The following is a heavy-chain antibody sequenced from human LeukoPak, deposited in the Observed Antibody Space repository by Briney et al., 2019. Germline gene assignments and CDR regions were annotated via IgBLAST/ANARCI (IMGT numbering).Heavy chain of an antibody. V-gene: IGHV3-21*01. CDR1: GFTFSSYS. D-gene: IGHD3-3*01. CDR2: ISSSSSYI. CDR3: ARGPLYDFWSGYYTNWFDP. J-gene: IGHJ5*02. Sequence: PGGSLRLSCAASGFTFSSYSMNWVRQAPGKGLEWVSSISSSSSYIYYADSVKGRFTISRDNAKNSLYLQMNSLRAEDTAVYYCARGPLYDFWSGYYTNWFDPWGQGTLVTVSS.